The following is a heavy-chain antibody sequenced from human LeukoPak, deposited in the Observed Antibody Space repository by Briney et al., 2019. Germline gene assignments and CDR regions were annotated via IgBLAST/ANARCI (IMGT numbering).Heavy chain of an antibody. J-gene: IGHJ5*02. V-gene: IGHV3-21*01. D-gene: IGHD1-1*01. CDR3: ARDDVAWNDVHWFDP. CDR1: GFTFSYYT. Sequence: GGSLRLSCAASGFTFSYYTMSWVRQAPGKGLEWVSSISSTGSSIYYADSVKGRFTISRDNAENSLYLQMSSLRVEDTAVYYCARDDVAWNDVHWFDPWGQGTLVTVSS. CDR2: ISSTGSSI.